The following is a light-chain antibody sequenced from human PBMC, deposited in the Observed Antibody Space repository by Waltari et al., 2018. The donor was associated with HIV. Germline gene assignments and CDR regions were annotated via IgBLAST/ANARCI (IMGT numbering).Light chain of an antibody. V-gene: IGKV3-11*01. Sequence: LTQSPATLSVSPGERATLSCRASQSISNYVAWYQQRPGLPPRLLIYDVSSRAAGVPDRFSGSGSGTNFTLSISSLEVEDFAFYYCQQRSNWPGTFGPGTRVDLK. CDR3: QQRSNWPGT. CDR1: QSISNY. CDR2: DVS. J-gene: IGKJ3*01.